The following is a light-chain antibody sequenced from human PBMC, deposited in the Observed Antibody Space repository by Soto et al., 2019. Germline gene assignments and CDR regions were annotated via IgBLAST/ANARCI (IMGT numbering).Light chain of an antibody. J-gene: IGKJ2*01. Sequence: DVVMTQSPLSLPVTLGQPASISCRSSQSLVYSDADTDLNWFQQRPGQSPRRLISKVSNRESGVPDRFSGGGSGTDFTLNISRAEAEDVGIYYCMQGTPLPRTFGQGT. CDR3: MQGTPLPRT. CDR2: KVS. CDR1: QSLVYSDADTD. V-gene: IGKV2-30*01.